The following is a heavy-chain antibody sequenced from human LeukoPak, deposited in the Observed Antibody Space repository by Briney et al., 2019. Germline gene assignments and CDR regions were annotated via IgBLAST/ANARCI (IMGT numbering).Heavy chain of an antibody. J-gene: IGHJ4*02. CDR3: ARAKVMDFDY. V-gene: IGHV3-30*02. D-gene: IGHD2-8*01. CDR2: IRYDGSNK. CDR1: GFTFSSYG. Sequence: GGSLRLSCAASGFTFSSYGMHWVRQAPGKGLEWVAFIRYDGSNKYYADSVKGRFTISRDNSKNTLYLQMNSLRAEDTAVYYCARAKVMDFDYWGQGTLVTVSS.